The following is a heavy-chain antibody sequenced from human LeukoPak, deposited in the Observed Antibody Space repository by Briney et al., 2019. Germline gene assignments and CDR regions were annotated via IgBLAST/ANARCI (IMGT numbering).Heavy chain of an antibody. D-gene: IGHD2-21*02. V-gene: IGHV3-23*01. CDR1: GLTVSSNY. CDR3: AKWKWLLPDY. Sequence: GGSLRPSCAASGLTVSSNYMTWVRQAPGKGLEWVSAISGSGGSTYYADSVKGRFTISRDNSKNTLYLQMNSLRAEDTAVYYCAKWKWLLPDYWGQGTLVTVSS. CDR2: ISGSGGST. J-gene: IGHJ4*02.